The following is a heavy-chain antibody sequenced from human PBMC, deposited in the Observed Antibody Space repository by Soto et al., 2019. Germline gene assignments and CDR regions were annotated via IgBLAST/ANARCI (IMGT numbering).Heavy chain of an antibody. CDR3: ARDRKPTVYNGLDV. J-gene: IGHJ6*02. D-gene: IGHD4-4*01. Sequence: GGSLRLSCAASGFTFNYYAMSWVRQAPGKGLEWVAAISGRTDITNYIDSVKGRFNISRDKSKNTVSLQMSSLRVEDTAVYYCARDRKPTVYNGLDVWGQGTTVTVSS. V-gene: IGHV3-23*01. CDR2: ISGRTDIT. CDR1: GFTFNYYA.